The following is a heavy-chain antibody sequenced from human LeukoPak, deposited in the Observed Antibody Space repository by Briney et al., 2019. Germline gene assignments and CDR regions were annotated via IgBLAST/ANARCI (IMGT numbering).Heavy chain of an antibody. CDR1: GYTFTGYY. D-gene: IGHD2-21*02. CDR2: INPNSGGT. Sequence: GASVKVSCKASGYTFTGYYMHWVRQAPGQGLEWMGWINPNSGGTNYAQKFQGRVTMTRDTSISTAYMELSRLRSDDTAVYYCARGFSYCGGDCYFEYFDYWGQGTLVTVSS. J-gene: IGHJ4*02. CDR3: ARGFSYCGGDCYFEYFDY. V-gene: IGHV1-2*02.